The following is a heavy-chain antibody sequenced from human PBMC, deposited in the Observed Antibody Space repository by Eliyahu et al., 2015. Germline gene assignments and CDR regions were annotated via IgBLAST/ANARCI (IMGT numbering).Heavy chain of an antibody. CDR2: INPNSGGT. CDR1: XYPFTGYY. D-gene: IGHD1-1*01. Sequence: QVQLVQSGAEVXKPGASVKVXXXASXYPFTGYYMHXVRQAPGQGLEWTGWINPNSGGTNYAQKFQGRVTMTRDTSISTAYMELSRLRSDDTAVYYCARGTPRGDRRPRFQHWGQGTLVTVSS. CDR3: ARGTPRGDRRPRFQH. J-gene: IGHJ1*01. V-gene: IGHV1-2*02.